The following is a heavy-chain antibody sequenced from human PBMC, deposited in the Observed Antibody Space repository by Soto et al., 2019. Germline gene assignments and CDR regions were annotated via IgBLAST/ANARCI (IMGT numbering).Heavy chain of an antibody. Sequence: QITLRESGPTLVKPTQTLTLTCSFSGFSLSTSGVGVGWIRQPPGKALEWLALIYWDDEKQYIPSLKSSLTFTNETSRNPVVLTMTNMDPVDTATYYCAYLAVAGTLGYFDYWGQGALVTVSS. CDR2: IYWDDEK. V-gene: IGHV2-5*02. CDR3: AYLAVAGTLGYFDY. CDR1: GFSLSTSGVG. J-gene: IGHJ4*02. D-gene: IGHD6-19*01.